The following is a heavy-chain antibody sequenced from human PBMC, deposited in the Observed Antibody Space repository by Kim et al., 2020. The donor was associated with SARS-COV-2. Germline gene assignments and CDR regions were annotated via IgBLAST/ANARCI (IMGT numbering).Heavy chain of an antibody. CDR3: ARLRDGGITYDY. J-gene: IGHJ4*02. V-gene: IGHV3-7*01. D-gene: IGHD3-16*01. CDR2: IWPDGSEI. Sequence: GGSLRLSCVASGFTFSSYWISWVRQAPGKGLEWVATIWPDGSEIRYVDPVKGRFTISRDNAKSSVYLQMNSLRAEDTAVYYCARLRDGGITYDYWGQGALVTVSS. CDR1: GFTFSSYW.